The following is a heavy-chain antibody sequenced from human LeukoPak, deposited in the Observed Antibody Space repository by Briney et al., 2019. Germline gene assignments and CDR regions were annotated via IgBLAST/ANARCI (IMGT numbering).Heavy chain of an antibody. V-gene: IGHV1-46*01. J-gene: IGHJ6*03. CDR3: ATRKTLAPGYYYYMDV. Sequence: GASVKVSCKPFGYTFTTYYIHWVRQAPGQGLEWMGIINPSGGSTSYAQKFQGRVTMTRDMSTSTVYMELSSLRSEDTAVYYCATRKTLAPGYYYYMDVWGKGTTVTVSS. CDR1: GYTFTTYY. CDR2: INPSGGST. D-gene: IGHD3-3*02.